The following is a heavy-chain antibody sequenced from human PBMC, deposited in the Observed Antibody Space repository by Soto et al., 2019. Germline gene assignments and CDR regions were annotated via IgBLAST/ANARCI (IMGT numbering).Heavy chain of an antibody. CDR1: GFTFSSYA. J-gene: IGHJ3*02. CDR2: ISRNGGST. CDR3: ARGPKGYAFDI. Sequence: EVQLLESGGGLVQPGGSLRLSCAASGFTFSSYAMHWVRQAPGKGLEYVSTISRNGGSTYYANSVKGRFAISRDNSKNTLFLQMGSLRAEAMAVYYWARGPKGYAFDIWGQGTMVTVSS. V-gene: IGHV3-64*01.